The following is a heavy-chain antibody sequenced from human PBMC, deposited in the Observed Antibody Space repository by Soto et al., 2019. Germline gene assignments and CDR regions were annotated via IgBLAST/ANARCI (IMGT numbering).Heavy chain of an antibody. V-gene: IGHV1-69*12. CDR3: ASLSNMLTAYYCYGMDV. D-gene: IGHD3-9*01. CDR1: GGTFSSYA. J-gene: IGHJ6*02. Sequence: QVQLVQSGAEVKKPGSSVKVSCKASGGTFSSYAISWVRQAPGQGLEWMGGIIPIFGTANYAQKFQGRVTITADEATSTAYMELSSLRTEDTAVYYCASLSNMLTAYYCYGMDVWGQGTTVTVSS. CDR2: IIPIFGTA.